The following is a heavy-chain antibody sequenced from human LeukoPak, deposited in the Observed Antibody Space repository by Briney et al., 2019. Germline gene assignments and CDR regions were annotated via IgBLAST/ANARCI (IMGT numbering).Heavy chain of an antibody. D-gene: IGHD5-24*01. J-gene: IGHJ4*02. CDR3: ARDLGDGYTPFDY. Sequence: GGSLRLSCAASGFTFSTYSINWVRQAPRKGLEWVSYISSSSSTIYYADSVKGRFTISRDNAKNSLYLQMNSLRAEDTAVYYCARDLGDGYTPFDYWGQGTLVTVSS. V-gene: IGHV3-48*04. CDR2: ISSSSSTI. CDR1: GFTFSTYS.